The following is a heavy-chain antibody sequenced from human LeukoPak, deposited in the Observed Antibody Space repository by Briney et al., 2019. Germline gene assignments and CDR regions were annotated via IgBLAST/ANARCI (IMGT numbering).Heavy chain of an antibody. CDR2: IYTSGST. CDR3: ARAAIRSGSYMFDY. CDR1: GGSISYFY. J-gene: IGHJ4*02. D-gene: IGHD3-10*01. Sequence: SETLSLTCTVSGGSISYFYWSWIRQPAGKGLEWIGRIYTSGSTNYNPSLKSRVTMSVDTSKKQFSLKLSSVTAADTAVYYCARAAIRSGSYMFDYWGQGTLVTVSS. V-gene: IGHV4-4*07.